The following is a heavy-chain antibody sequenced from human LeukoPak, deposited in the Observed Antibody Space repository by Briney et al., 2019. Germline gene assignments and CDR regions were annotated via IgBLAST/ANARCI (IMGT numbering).Heavy chain of an antibody. D-gene: IGHD1-26*01. CDR3: ARDLYSGSYYDY. Sequence: GGSLRLSCAASGFSFSDYSMNWVRQAPGKGLEWVSSISRTGRYIYYADSVKGRFTISRDNAKNSLYLQMNSLRAEDTAVYYCARDLYSGSYYDYWGQGTLVTVSS. V-gene: IGHV3-21*04. CDR2: ISRTGRYI. CDR1: GFSFSDYS. J-gene: IGHJ4*02.